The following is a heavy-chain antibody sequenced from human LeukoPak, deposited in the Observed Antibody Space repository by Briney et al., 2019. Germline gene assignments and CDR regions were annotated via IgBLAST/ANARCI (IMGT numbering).Heavy chain of an antibody. CDR1: GFTFSDYS. J-gene: IGHJ4*02. V-gene: IGHV3-21*01. Sequence: GGSLRLSCAASGFTFSDYSMNWVRQAPGKGLEWVSSISRSSRHVYYAGSVKGRFTVSRDNAKNSLYLQMNSLRAEDTAVYYCAREFGGSASGAGYWGQGTLVTVSS. CDR3: AREFGGSASGAGY. CDR2: ISRSSRHV. D-gene: IGHD3-10*01.